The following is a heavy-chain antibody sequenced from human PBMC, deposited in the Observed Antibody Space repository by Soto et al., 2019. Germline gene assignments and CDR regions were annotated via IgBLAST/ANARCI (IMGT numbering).Heavy chain of an antibody. CDR3: AGIAYCGGDCRNFDY. Sequence: PSETLSLTCTFSGGSVSSGSYYWSWIRQPPGKGLEWIGYIYYSGSTNYNPSLKSRVTISVDTSKNQFSLKLSSVTAADTAVYYCAGIAYCGGDCRNFDYWGQGTLVTVSS. V-gene: IGHV4-61*01. CDR2: IYYSGST. D-gene: IGHD2-21*02. CDR1: GGSVSSGSYY. J-gene: IGHJ4*02.